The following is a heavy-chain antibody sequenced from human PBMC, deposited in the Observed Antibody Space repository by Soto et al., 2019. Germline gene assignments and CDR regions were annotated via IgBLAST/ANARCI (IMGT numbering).Heavy chain of an antibody. J-gene: IGHJ6*02. CDR2: IDPSDSYT. D-gene: IGHD3-16*02. CDR3: ASSFFGGVIVTDYYGMDV. V-gene: IGHV5-10-1*01. CDR1: GYSFTSYW. Sequence: VESLKISCNGSGYSFTSYWISWVRQMPWKGLEWMGRIDPSDSYTNYSPSFQGHVTISADKSISTAYLQWSSLKASDTAMYYCASSFFGGVIVTDYYGMDVWGQGTTVTVSS.